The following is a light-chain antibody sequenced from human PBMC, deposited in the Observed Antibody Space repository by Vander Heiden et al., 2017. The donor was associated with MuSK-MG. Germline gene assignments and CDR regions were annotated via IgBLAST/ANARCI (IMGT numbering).Light chain of an antibody. CDR3: ATCYSITNAGRVHLL. CDR1: SSNIGENY. CDR2: NIV. Sequence: QSVLTQPPSVSAAPGQKVTISCSGSSSNIGENYVSWYQQVPRPAPKLLIYNIVICPSGIPDLFSGSKSCNSATLGTTALTIGDEADEYCATCYSITNAGRVHLLFGGGTKLTV. V-gene: IGLV1-51*01. J-gene: IGLJ2*01.